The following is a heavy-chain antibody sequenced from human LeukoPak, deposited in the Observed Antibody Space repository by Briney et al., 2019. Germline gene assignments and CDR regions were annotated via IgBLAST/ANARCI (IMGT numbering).Heavy chain of an antibody. CDR1: GGTFSSYA. J-gene: IGHJ4*02. Sequence: SVKVSCKASGGTFSSYAINWVRQAPGQGLEWMAGIIPIFGTTKYAQKFQGRVTITADESTSTAYMQLSSLRSEDTAVYYCARGLAAAAAVTIDYWGQGTLVTVSS. V-gene: IGHV1-69*13. D-gene: IGHD6-13*01. CDR3: ARGLAAAAAVTIDY. CDR2: IIPIFGTT.